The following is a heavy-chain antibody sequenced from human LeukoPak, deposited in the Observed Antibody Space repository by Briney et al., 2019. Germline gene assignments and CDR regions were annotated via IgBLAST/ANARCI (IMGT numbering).Heavy chain of an antibody. CDR3: ASYERSGTSRRSIAARPLDY. Sequence: GASVKVSCKASGGTFSSYAISWVRQAPGQGLEWMGGIIPIFGTANYAQKFQGRVTITADESTSTAYMELSSLRSEDTAVNYCASYERSGTSRRSIAARPLDYWGQGTLVTVSS. J-gene: IGHJ4*02. CDR2: IIPIFGTA. CDR1: GGTFSSYA. V-gene: IGHV1-69*13. D-gene: IGHD6-6*01.